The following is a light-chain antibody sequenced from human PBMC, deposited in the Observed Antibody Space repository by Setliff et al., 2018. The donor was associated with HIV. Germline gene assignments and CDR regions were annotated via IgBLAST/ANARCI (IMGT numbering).Light chain of an antibody. J-gene: IGKJ1*01. CDR2: WAS. CDR3: QQYVTLPWT. CDR1: QSLLYSSNNKNY. Sequence: DIVMTQFPDSLAVSLGDRATINCKSSQSLLYSSNNKNYLAWYQQRPGQPPKLLIYWASTRESGVPDRFIGSESGTDFTLTISSLQAEDVAVYFCQQYVTLPWTFGQGTKVDIK. V-gene: IGKV4-1*01.